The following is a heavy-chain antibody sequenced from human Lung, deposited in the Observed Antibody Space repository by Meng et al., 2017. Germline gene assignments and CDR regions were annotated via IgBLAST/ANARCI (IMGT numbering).Heavy chain of an antibody. J-gene: IGHJ4*02. V-gene: IGHV4-34*01. CDR2: INHSGST. Sequence: QRLRWVAGLLNPSVTLTRTCVVFGGAFSDYCWSWIRQPPGKGLEWIGEINHSGSTNYNPSLESRASISVDTSQNNLSLKLSSVTAADSAVYYCARGPTTMAHDFDYWGQGTLVTVSS. CDR1: GGAFSDYC. CDR3: ARGPTTMAHDFDY. D-gene: IGHD4-11*01.